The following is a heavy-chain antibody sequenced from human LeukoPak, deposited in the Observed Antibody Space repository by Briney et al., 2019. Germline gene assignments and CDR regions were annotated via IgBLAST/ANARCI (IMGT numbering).Heavy chain of an antibody. D-gene: IGHD2-15*01. CDR2: IYYTGST. V-gene: IGHV4-30-4*01. CDR1: GGSISSGDYY. J-gene: IGHJ4*02. CDR3: AGKGGRD. Sequence: SETLSLTCTVSGGSISSGDYYWSWIRQPPGKGLEWIGYIYYTGSTYYNPSLKSRVTISVDTSKNQFSPKLSSVTAADTAVYYCAGKGGRDWGQGTLVTVSS.